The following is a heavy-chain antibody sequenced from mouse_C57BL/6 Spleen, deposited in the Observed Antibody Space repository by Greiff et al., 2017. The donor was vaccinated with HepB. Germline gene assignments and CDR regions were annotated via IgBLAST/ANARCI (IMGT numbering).Heavy chain of an antibody. Sequence: DVQLQESGPELVKPGASVKISCKASGYSFTGYYMNWVKQSPEKSLEWIGEINPSTGGTTYNQKFKAKATLTVDKSSSTAYMQLKSLTSEDSAVYYCARPYSNYGGYYAMDYWGQGTSVTVSS. CDR3: ARPYSNYGGYYAMDY. CDR1: GYSFTGYY. D-gene: IGHD2-5*01. J-gene: IGHJ4*01. V-gene: IGHV1-42*01. CDR2: INPSTGGT.